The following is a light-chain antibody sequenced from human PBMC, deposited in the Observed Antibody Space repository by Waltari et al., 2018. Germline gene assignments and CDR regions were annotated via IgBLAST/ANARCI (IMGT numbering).Light chain of an antibody. Sequence: IVLTQSPGTLSLSPGERATLSCRASQSVSRSLAWYQQKPGQATKLLIYGAFTRATGIPDRFTGSGSGTDFSLTISSLEPEDFAIYFCQHYVRLPATFGQGTKVEIK. J-gene: IGKJ1*01. CDR1: QSVSRS. CDR2: GAF. CDR3: QHYVRLPAT. V-gene: IGKV3-20*01.